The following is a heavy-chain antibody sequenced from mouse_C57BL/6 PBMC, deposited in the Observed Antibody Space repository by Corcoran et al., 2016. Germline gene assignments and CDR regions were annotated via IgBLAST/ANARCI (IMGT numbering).Heavy chain of an antibody. CDR3: ARSYALFDY. CDR1: GYTFTDYY. V-gene: IGHV1-26*01. Sequence: EVQLQQSGPELVKPGASVKISCKASGYTFTDYYMNWVKQSHGKSLEWIGDINPNNGGTSYNQKFKGKATLTVDKSSSTAYMELRSLTSEDSAVYYCARSYALFDYWGQGTTLTVSS. J-gene: IGHJ2*01. D-gene: IGHD1-1*01. CDR2: INPNNGGT.